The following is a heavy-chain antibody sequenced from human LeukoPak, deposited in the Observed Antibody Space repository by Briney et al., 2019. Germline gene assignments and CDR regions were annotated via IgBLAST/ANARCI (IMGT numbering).Heavy chain of an antibody. CDR3: AKDSRRWKTYCYDSSGLYYFDY. D-gene: IGHD3-22*01. Sequence: GGSLRLSCAASGFTFSSYGIHWVRQAPGKGLEWVAFIRYDGRNKYYADSVKGRFTISRDNSKNTLYLQMNSLRAEDSAVYYCAKDSRRWKTYCYDSSGLYYFDYWGQGTLVTVSS. CDR1: GFTFSSYG. J-gene: IGHJ4*02. CDR2: IRYDGRNK. V-gene: IGHV3-30*02.